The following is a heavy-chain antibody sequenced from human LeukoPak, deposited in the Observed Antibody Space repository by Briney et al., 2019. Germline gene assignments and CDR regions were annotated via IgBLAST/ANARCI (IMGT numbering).Heavy chain of an antibody. CDR1: GYSISSGYY. CDR2: IYHSGST. J-gene: IGHJ5*02. V-gene: IGHV4-38-2*02. D-gene: IGHD6-19*01. CDR3: ARSASSSGWSNWFDP. Sequence: SETLSLTCTVSGYSISSGYYWGWIRQPPGKGLEWIGSIYHSGSTYYNPSLKSRVTISVDTSKNQFSLKLSSATAADTAVYYCARSASSSGWSNWFDPWGQGTLVTVSS.